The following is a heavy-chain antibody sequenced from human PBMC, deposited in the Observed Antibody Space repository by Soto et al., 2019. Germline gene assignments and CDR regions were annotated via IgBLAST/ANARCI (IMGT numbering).Heavy chain of an antibody. CDR2: INPNSGGT. V-gene: IGHV1-2*04. Sequence: GASVKVSCKASGYTFTGYYMHWVRQAPGQGLEWMGWINPNSGGTNYAQKFQGWVTMTRDTSISTAYMELSRLRSDDTAVYYCARSGYYYGSGELPIYMAVWGKGTTVTVSS. CDR3: ARSGYYYGSGELPIYMAV. D-gene: IGHD3-10*01. CDR1: GYTFTGYY. J-gene: IGHJ6*03.